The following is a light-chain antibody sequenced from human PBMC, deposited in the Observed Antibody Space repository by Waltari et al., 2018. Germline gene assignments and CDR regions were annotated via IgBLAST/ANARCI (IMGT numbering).Light chain of an antibody. V-gene: IGKV3-11*01. CDR3: QQRDKWPLT. J-gene: IGKJ4*01. CDR1: QSVSTY. CDR2: DSS. Sequence: STTLSCRARQSVSTYLAWYQQRPRQPPRLLIYDSSSRATGIPARFSGSGSETDFTLTISSLEPEDFAVYYCQQRDKWPLTFGGGSKVEI.